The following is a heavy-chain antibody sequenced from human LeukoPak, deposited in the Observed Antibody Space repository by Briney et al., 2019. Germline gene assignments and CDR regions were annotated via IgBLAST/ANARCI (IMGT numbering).Heavy chain of an antibody. Sequence: ASVKVSCKASGYTFTGYYMHWVRQAPGQGLEWMGWINPDSGGTNYAQKFQGWVTMTRDTSISTAYMELSRLRSDDTAVYYCARAPTFGELWDFDYWGQGTLVTVSS. J-gene: IGHJ4*02. CDR1: GYTFTGYY. D-gene: IGHD3-10*01. V-gene: IGHV1-2*04. CDR2: INPDSGGT. CDR3: ARAPTFGELWDFDY.